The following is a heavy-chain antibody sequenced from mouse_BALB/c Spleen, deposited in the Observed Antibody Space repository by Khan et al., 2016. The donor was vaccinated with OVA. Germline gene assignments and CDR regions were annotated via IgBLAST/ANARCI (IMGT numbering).Heavy chain of an antibody. CDR3: ARISSYGYSDV. Sequence: QIQLVQSGPELKKPGETVKISCKASGYTFTNYGINWVKQAPGKGLKWMGWINTYTGEPTYAEDFKGRFDFSLETSASTAYLQINNRKKEDMTTYFCARISSYGYSDVWGAGTTVTVSS. J-gene: IGHJ1*01. CDR1: GYTFTNYG. D-gene: IGHD6-2*01. CDR2: INTYTGEP. V-gene: IGHV9-1*02.